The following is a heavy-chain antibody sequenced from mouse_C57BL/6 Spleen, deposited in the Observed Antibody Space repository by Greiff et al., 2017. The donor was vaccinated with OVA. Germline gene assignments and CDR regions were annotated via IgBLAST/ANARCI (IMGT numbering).Heavy chain of an antibody. CDR3: ARIWGYYAMDY. Sequence: VHLVESGPGLVAPSQSLSITCTVSGFSLTSSAISWVRQPPGKGLEWLGVIWTGGGTNYNSALKSRLSISKDNSKSQVFLKRSSLQTDDTARYYCARIWGYYAMDYWGQGTSVTVSS. CDR1: GFSLTSSA. CDR2: IWTGGGT. D-gene: IGHD1-1*02. J-gene: IGHJ4*01. V-gene: IGHV2-9-1*01.